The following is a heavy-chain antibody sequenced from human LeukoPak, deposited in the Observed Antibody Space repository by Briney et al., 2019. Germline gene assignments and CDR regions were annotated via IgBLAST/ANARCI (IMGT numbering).Heavy chain of an antibody. Sequence: TGGSLRLSCAASGFTFSSYGIHWVRQAPGKGLEWGAFIRYDGSNKYYTDSVKGRFTISRDNSKNTLYLQMNRLRAEDTAVYYCAKGRGWEASYYYYYMDVWGKGTTVTISS. CDR3: AKGRGWEASYYYYYMDV. J-gene: IGHJ6*03. D-gene: IGHD1-26*01. CDR1: GFTFSSYG. CDR2: IRYDGSNK. V-gene: IGHV3-30*02.